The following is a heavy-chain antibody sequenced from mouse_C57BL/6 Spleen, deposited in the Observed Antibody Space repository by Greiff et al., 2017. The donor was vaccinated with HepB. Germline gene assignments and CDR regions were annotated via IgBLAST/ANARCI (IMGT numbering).Heavy chain of an antibody. CDR2: IDPSDSET. Sequence: QVQLQQPGAELVRPGSSVKLSCKASGYTFTSYWMHWVKQRPIQGLEWIGNIDPSDSETHYNQKFKDKATLTVDKSSSTAYMQLSSLTSEDSAVYYCARSDYYGSSPGVDYWGQGTTLTVSS. CDR1: GYTFTSYW. CDR3: ARSDYYGSSPGVDY. D-gene: IGHD1-1*01. V-gene: IGHV1-52*01. J-gene: IGHJ2*01.